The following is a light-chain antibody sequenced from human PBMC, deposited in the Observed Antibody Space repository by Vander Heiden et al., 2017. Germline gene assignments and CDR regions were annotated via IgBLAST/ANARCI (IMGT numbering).Light chain of an antibody. CDR3: AEWDDSLNGPV. Sequence: QSVLTQPPSASGTPGQRVTISCSGSSSNIGSNTVNWYQQLPGTAPKLLIDSNNQRPSGVPDRFSGYKSGTSASLEISGLQSEDEADDYWAEWDDSLNGPVFGTGTKVTVL. CDR2: SNN. V-gene: IGLV1-44*01. J-gene: IGLJ1*01. CDR1: SSNIGSNT.